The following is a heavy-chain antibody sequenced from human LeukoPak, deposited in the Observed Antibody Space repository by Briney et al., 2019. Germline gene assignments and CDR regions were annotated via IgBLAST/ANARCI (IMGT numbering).Heavy chain of an antibody. J-gene: IGHJ4*02. CDR1: GFTFSSYN. CDR2: ISSSMATI. CDR3: ARHDSRGPYCSSTSCASEY. V-gene: IGHV3-48*01. D-gene: IGHD2-2*01. Sequence: GGSLRLSCTGSGFTFSSYNLIWVRQAPGKGLEWLSYISSSMATIYYADSVKGRFTISRDNAKNSLYLEMNILRVEDTAVYYCARHDSRGPYCSSTSCASEYWGVGTLVTVS.